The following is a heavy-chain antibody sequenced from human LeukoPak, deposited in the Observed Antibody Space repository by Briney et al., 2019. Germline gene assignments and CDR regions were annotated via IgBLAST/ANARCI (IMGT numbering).Heavy chain of an antibody. CDR1: GFTVSSNY. Sequence: GGSLRLSCAASGFTVSSNYMSWVRQAPGKGLVWVSRIKGDGSDTIYADSVKGRFTISRDNAKNTMFLQMNSLRDEDTAVYYCVRDNHGYAFDIWGQGTLVAVSS. CDR2: IKGDGSDT. V-gene: IGHV3-74*01. CDR3: VRDNHGYAFDI. D-gene: IGHD1-14*01. J-gene: IGHJ3*02.